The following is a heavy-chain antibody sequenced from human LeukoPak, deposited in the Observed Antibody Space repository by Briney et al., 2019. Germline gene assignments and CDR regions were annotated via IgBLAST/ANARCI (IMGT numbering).Heavy chain of an antibody. J-gene: IGHJ2*01. Sequence: PSETLSLTCTVSGDSIFSYLWNWLRDPPGKGLEWFGYIYSNGITSYNPSLRSRGTISIATSKNQFSLRLRSVTAAGTAIYYCARRAYYDSSGYYPASGYFALWGRGTLVTVSS. CDR1: GDSIFSYL. D-gene: IGHD3-22*01. CDR3: ARRAYYDSSGYYPASGYFAL. V-gene: IGHV4-4*08. CDR2: IYSNGIT.